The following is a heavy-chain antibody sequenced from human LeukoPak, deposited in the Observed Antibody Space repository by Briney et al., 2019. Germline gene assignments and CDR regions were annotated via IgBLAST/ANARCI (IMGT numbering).Heavy chain of an antibody. D-gene: IGHD3-10*01. V-gene: IGHV4-30-4*01. Sequence: SQTLSLTCTASGGSISSGDYYWSWIRQPPGKGLEWIGYIYYSGSTYYNPSLKSRVTISVDTSKNQFSLKLSSVTAADTAVYYCARVYYGSGSYWYYFDYWGQGTLVTVSS. CDR3: ARVYYGSGSYWYYFDY. CDR2: IYYSGST. CDR1: GGSISSGDYY. J-gene: IGHJ4*02.